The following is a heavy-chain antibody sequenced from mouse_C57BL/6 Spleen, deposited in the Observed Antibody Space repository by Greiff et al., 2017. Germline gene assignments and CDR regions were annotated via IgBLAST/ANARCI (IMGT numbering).Heavy chain of an antibody. CDR2: IDPSDSYT. J-gene: IGHJ1*03. D-gene: IGHD2-4*01. CDR3: ASIYYDYEVDV. Sequence: LQQPGAELVKPGASVKLSCKASGYTFTSYWMQWVKQRPGQGLEWIGEIDPSDSYTNYNQKFKGKATLTVDTSSSTAYMQLSSLTSEDSAVYYCASIYYDYEVDVWGTGTTVTVSS. V-gene: IGHV1-50*01. CDR1: GYTFTSYW.